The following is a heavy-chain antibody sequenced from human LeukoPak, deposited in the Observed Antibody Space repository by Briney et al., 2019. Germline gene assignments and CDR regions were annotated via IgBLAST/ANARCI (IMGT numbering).Heavy chain of an antibody. CDR3: AKDRPNYYGSNGHYYKLNGDC. D-gene: IGHD3-22*01. J-gene: IGHJ4*02. V-gene: IGHV3-23*01. CDR1: GFTISSYA. Sequence: PGGSLRLSCAASGFTISSYAMSWVRQAPGKGLEWVSSITSSGAATYYAGSVKGQFTISRDNSDNTLYLQMNSLRAEDTAVYYCAKDRPNYYGSNGHYYKLNGDCWGQGTLVTVSS. CDR2: ITSSGAAT.